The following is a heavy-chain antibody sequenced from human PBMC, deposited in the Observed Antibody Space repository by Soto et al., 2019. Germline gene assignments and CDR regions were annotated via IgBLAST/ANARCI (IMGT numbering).Heavy chain of an antibody. J-gene: IGHJ3*02. V-gene: IGHV3-33*01. CDR2: IWYDGSNK. CDR1: GFTFSSYG. CDR3: ARAARGDVDAFDI. Sequence: GGSLRLSCAASGFTFSSYGMHWVRQAPGKGLEWVAVIWYDGSNKYYADSVKGRFTISRDNSKNTLYLQMNSLRAEDTAVYYCARAARGDVDAFDIWGQGTMVTVSS. D-gene: IGHD4-17*01.